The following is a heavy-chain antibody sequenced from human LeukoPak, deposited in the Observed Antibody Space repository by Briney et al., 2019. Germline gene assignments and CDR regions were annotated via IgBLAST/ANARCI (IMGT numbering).Heavy chain of an antibody. D-gene: IGHD2-8*01. CDR2: INPSGGST. J-gene: IGHJ4*02. CDR1: GYTFTSYY. V-gene: IGHV1-46*01. CDR3: ARGGYCTNGVCYYFDY. Sequence: ASVKVSCKASGYTFTSYYMHWVRQAPGQGLEGMGIINPSGGSTSYAQKFQGRVTMTRDTSTSTVYMELSSLRSEDTAVYYCARGGYCTNGVCYYFDYWGQGTLVTVSS.